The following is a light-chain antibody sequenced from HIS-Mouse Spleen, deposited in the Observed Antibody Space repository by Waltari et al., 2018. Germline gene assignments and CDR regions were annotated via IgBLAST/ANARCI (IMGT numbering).Light chain of an antibody. CDR1: SSHTESNT. V-gene: IGLV1-44*01. J-gene: IGLJ1*01. CDR3: AAWDDSLNGNYV. Sequence: QSVLTHPPPASGTPGQRATIPCSGSSSHTESNTVNVYQKLPATAPPLLIYCNNQRPSGVPDRFSCSKSGTSASPAISGLQSEDEADYYCAAWDDSLNGNYVFGTGTKVTVL. CDR2: CNN.